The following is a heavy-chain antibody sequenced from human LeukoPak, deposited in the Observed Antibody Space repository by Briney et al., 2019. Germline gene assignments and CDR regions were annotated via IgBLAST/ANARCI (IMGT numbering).Heavy chain of an antibody. V-gene: IGHV4-34*01. J-gene: IGHJ3*02. CDR1: GGPFSGYY. CDR2: INHSGIT. Sequence: SETLSLTCGVFGGPFSGYYWSWIRQSPGKGLEWIGEINHSGITKYNPSLKSRFTMSVETSRNQFSLKLTSVTAADTAVYFCAREPIKGTPAGYGFDIWGQGTKVTVSS. CDR3: AREPIKGTPAGYGFDI. D-gene: IGHD3-10*01.